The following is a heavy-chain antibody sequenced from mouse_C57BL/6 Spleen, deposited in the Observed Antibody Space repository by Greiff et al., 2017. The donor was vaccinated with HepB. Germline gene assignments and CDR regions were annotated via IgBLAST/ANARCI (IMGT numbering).Heavy chain of an antibody. CDR1: GFTFSSYA. D-gene: IGHD1-1*02. CDR3: ARDGNYGGNYFDD. V-gene: IGHV5-4*01. J-gene: IGHJ2*01. CDR2: ISDGGSYT. Sequence: EVQLVESGGGLVKPGGSLKLSCAASGFTFSSYAMSWVRQTPEKRLEWVATISDGGSYTYYPDNVKGRFTISRDNAKNNLYLQMSNLKSEDTAMYYCARDGNYGGNYFDDWGQGTTVTVSS.